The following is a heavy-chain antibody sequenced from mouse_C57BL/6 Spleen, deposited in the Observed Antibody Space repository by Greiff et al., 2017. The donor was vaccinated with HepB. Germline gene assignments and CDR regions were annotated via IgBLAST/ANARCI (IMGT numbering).Heavy chain of an antibody. D-gene: IGHD4-1*01. J-gene: IGHJ4*01. CDR1: GFTFSDYG. CDR3: ARQTETGRNYAMDY. CDR2: ISSGSSTI. Sequence: DVKLVESGGGLVKPGGSLKLSCAASGFTFSDYGMHWVRQAPEKGLEWVAYISSGSSTIYYADTVKGRFTISRDNAKNTLFLQMTSLRSEDTAMYYCARQTETGRNYAMDYWGQGTSVTVSS. V-gene: IGHV5-17*01.